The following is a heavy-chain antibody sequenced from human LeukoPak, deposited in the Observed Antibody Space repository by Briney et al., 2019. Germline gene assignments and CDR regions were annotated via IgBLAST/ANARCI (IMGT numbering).Heavy chain of an antibody. CDR2: ISSSSSTI. D-gene: IGHD3-10*01. V-gene: IGHV3-48*04. Sequence: GGSLRLSCAASGFTFSSYSMNWVRQAPGKGLEWVSYISSSSSTIYYADSVKGRFTISRDNAKNSLYLQMNSLRAEDTAVYYCDIGSRRNHEHAFHIWVRGKMVSVTS. J-gene: IGHJ3*02. CDR1: GFTFSSYS. CDR3: DIGSRRNHEHAFHI.